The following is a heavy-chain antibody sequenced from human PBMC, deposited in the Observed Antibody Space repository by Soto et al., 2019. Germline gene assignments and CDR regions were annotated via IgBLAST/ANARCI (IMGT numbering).Heavy chain of an antibody. J-gene: IGHJ4*02. V-gene: IGHV3-33*01. CDR3: ARDPVAAPGPFDY. D-gene: IGHD6-13*01. CDR1: GFTFSSYG. Sequence: GGSLRLSCAASGFTFSSYGMHWVRQAPGKGLEWVAVIWYDGSNKYYADSVKGRFTISRDNSKNTLYLQMNSLRAEDTAVYYCARDPVAAPGPFDYWGQGTLVTVSS. CDR2: IWYDGSNK.